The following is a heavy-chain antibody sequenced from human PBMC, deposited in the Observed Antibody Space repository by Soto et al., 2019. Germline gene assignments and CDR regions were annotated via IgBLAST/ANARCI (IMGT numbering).Heavy chain of an antibody. J-gene: IGHJ6*02. CDR2: ISAYNGNT. CDR3: ARVKDIVVVVAAIPYYYGMDV. Sequence: ASVKVSCKASGYTFTSYGISWVRQAPGQGLEWMGWISAYNGNTNYAQKLQGRVTMTTDTSTSTAYMELRSLRSDDTAVYYCARVKDIVVVVAAIPYYYGMDVWGQGTTVTVSS. D-gene: IGHD2-15*01. V-gene: IGHV1-18*01. CDR1: GYTFTSYG.